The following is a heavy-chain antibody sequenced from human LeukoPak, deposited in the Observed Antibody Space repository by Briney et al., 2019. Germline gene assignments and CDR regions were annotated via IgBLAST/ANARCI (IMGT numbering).Heavy chain of an antibody. V-gene: IGHV1-2*02. CDR2: INPNSGGT. CDR3: ARDYEDVVVTAPGAFDI. CDR1: GYTFTGYY. D-gene: IGHD2-21*02. Sequence: ASVKVSCKASGYTFTGYYMHWVRQAPGQGLEWMGWINPNSGGTNYAQKFQGRVTMTRDTSISTAYMELSRLRSDDTAVYYCARDYEDVVVTAPGAFDIWGQGTMVTVSS. J-gene: IGHJ3*02.